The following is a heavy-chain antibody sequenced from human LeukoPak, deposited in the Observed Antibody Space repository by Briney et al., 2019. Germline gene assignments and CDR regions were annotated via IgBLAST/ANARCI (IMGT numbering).Heavy chain of an antibody. CDR2: IYYTGSG. Sequence: SETLSLTCTVSGGSVSSYYWSWIRQPPGKGLEWIGYIYYTGSGNNSPSLKSRVTMSVDTSKNQFSLRLNSVTAADTAVYYCVRARYVSAWYAFDIWGQGTMVTVSS. CDR3: VRARYVSAWYAFDI. V-gene: IGHV4-59*02. J-gene: IGHJ3*02. CDR1: GGSVSSYY. D-gene: IGHD6-19*01.